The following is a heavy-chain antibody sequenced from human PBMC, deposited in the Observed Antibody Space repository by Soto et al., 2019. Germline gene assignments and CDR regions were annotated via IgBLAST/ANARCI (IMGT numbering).Heavy chain of an antibody. J-gene: IGHJ4*02. CDR1: GFTFTTYA. V-gene: IGHV3-23*01. D-gene: IGHD4-4*01. Sequence: GGSLRLSCAASGFTFTTYAMNWVRQAPGKGLESVSAISGSGGSTYYADSVKGRFTISRDNSKNTLYLQMNSLRAEDTAVYYCAKDPPAMTTVTTGFDYWGQGTLVTVSS. CDR3: AKDPPAMTTVTTGFDY. CDR2: ISGSGGST.